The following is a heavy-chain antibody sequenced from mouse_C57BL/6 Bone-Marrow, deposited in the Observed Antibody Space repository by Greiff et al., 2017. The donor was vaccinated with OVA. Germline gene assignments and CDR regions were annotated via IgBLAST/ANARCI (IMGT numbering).Heavy chain of an antibody. CDR1: GFTFSDYG. CDR2: ISNLAYST. J-gene: IGHJ1*03. CDR3: EKRQCWGGSWYFDV. D-gene: IGHD1-1*01. Sequence: DVQLVESGGGLVQPGGSLKLSCAASGFTFSDYGMQWVRQTPRKGLEWVAFISNLAYSTYYADTVTGRFTISRENATNTLYLQMSSLRSEDTEVYYCEKRQCWGGSWYFDVWGTGTTVTVSS. V-gene: IGHV5-15*04.